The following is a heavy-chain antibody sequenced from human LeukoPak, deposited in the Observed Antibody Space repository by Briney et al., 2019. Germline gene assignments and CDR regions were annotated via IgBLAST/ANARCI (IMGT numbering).Heavy chain of an antibody. V-gene: IGHV3-9*01. CDR2: MSWNSGGI. J-gene: IGHJ3*02. D-gene: IGHD3-22*01. CDR3: AKGRKRAITMIVVAALDAFDI. Sequence: PGGSLRLSCAASGFTFDAYAMPWVRQAPGQGLKWVTGMSWNSGGIGYADSVKGQFTTSRDNAKNSLYLQMNSLRAEDTALYYCAKGRKRAITMIVVAALDAFDIWGQGTMVTVSS. CDR1: GFTFDAYA.